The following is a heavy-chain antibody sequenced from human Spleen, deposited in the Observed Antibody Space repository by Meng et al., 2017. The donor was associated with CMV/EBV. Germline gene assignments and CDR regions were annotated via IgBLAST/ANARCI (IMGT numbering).Heavy chain of an antibody. CDR2: IFLDGGDK. CDR3: AKDRYDSSGWNGMDV. CDR1: GFSLSNYW. Sequence: GGSLRLSCAASGFSLSNYWMSWVRQAPGKGLEWVANIFLDGGDKYYVDSVKGRFTISRDNSKKRLFLQMNSLRAEDTAVYYCAKDRYDSSGWNGMDVWGQGTLVTVSS. D-gene: IGHD3-22*01. V-gene: IGHV3-7*01. J-gene: IGHJ6*02.